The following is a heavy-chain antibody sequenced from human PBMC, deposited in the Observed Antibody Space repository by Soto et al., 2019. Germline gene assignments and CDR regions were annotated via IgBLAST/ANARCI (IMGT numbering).Heavy chain of an antibody. CDR1: VFPFSSYG. Sequence: GGSLRLSCAASVFPFSSYGMHWVRQAPGKGLEWVAVISRGGNDKYYADSVKGRFTISRDNSQNTLFLLMNSLRADDTALYYCAKNYFFDSWGQGAPVTVS. CDR2: ISRGGNDK. V-gene: IGHV3-30*18. J-gene: IGHJ4*02. CDR3: AKNYFFDS.